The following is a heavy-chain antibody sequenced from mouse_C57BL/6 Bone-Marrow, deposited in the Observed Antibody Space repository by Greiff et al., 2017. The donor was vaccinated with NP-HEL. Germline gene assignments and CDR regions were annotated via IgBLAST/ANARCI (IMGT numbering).Heavy chain of an antibody. J-gene: IGHJ2*01. V-gene: IGHV1-61*01. CDR3: ARNWDFDY. Sequence: VQLQQSGAELVRPGSSVKLSCKASGYTFTSYWMDWVKQRPGQGLEWIGNIYPSDSETHYNQKFKDKATLTVDKSSSTAYMQLSSLTSEDSAVYYCARNWDFDYWGQGTTLTVSS. CDR1: GYTFTSYW. D-gene: IGHD4-1*01. CDR2: IYPSDSET.